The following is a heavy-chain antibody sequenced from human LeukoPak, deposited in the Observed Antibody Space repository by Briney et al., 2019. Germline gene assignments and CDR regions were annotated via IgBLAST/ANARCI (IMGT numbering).Heavy chain of an antibody. D-gene: IGHD3-10*01. CDR2: INHSGST. V-gene: IGHV4-4*02. Sequence: PSETLSLTCGVSGGSITSTNYWTWVRQPPGKGLEWIGEINHSGSTNYNPSLKSRVTISVDTSKNQFSLKLSSVTAADTAVYYCARAYYYGSGSYYTGRYFDYWGQGTLVTVSS. CDR1: GGSITSTNY. CDR3: ARAYYYGSGSYYTGRYFDY. J-gene: IGHJ4*02.